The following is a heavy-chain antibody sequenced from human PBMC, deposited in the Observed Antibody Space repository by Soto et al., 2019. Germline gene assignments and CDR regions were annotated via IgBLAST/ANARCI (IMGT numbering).Heavy chain of an antibody. J-gene: IGHJ6*02. CDR3: ARVLRFLEWSWETYGMDV. Sequence: SVKVSCKASGGTFSSYAISWVRQAPGQGLEWMGGIIPIFGTANYAQKFQGRGTITADESTSTAYMELSSLRSEDTAVYYCARVLRFLEWSWETYGMDVWGQGTTVTVSS. D-gene: IGHD3-3*01. CDR2: IIPIFGTA. CDR1: GGTFSSYA. V-gene: IGHV1-69*13.